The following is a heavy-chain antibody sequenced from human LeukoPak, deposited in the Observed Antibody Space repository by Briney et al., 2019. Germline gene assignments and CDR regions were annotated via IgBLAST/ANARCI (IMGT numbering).Heavy chain of an antibody. CDR3: AKDLYSGNYWASFDY. D-gene: IGHD1-26*01. CDR1: GFTFSNAW. Sequence: GSLRLSCAASGFTFSNAWMSWVRQAPAKGLEWVGRIKSKTDGGTTDYAAPVKGRFTISRDNAKNSLYLQMNSLRPEDTALYYCAKDLYSGNYWASFDYWGQGILVTVSS. J-gene: IGHJ4*02. CDR2: IKSKTDGGTT. V-gene: IGHV3-15*05.